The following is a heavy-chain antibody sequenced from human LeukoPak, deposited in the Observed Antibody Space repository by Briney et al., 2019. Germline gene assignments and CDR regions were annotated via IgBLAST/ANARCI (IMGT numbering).Heavy chain of an antibody. D-gene: IGHD5-18*01. V-gene: IGHV3-23*01. CDR2: ISSGGNT. J-gene: IGHJ4*02. Sequence: GGSLRLSCAASGFTFSSSAMSWVRQAPGKGLEWVSVISSGGNTYFADSVKGRFTISRDNSENTLYLQMNSLRAEDSAVYYCAKGGYSYGYFDYWGQGILVTVSS. CDR3: AKGGYSYGYFDY. CDR1: GFTFSSSA.